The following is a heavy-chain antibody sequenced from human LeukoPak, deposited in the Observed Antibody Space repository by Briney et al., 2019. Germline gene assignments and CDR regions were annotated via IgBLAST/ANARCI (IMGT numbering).Heavy chain of an antibody. J-gene: IGHJ1*01. CDR1: GFTFTSLP. CDR2: SSNHGSDA. D-gene: IGHD3-22*01. CDR3: AMDYYDSNGYSRGWDY. V-gene: IGHV3-30*04. Sequence: PGKSLRLSCAASGFTFTSLPLHWVRQAPGKGLEWVAVSSNHGSDAYYADSVKGRFTVSSDNSKKTVYLRMDSLRAEDTAVYYCAMDYYDSNGYSRGWDYWGQGTLVTVSS.